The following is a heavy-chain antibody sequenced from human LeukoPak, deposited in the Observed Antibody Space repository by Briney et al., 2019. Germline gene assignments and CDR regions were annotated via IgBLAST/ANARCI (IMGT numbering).Heavy chain of an antibody. D-gene: IGHD4-11*01. Sequence: GGSLRLSCAVSGFTFSSYTMNWVRQAPGKGLEWVSTISTSSSYKYYADSVKGRFTISRDNAKNSLYLQMNSLRAEDTAVYYCARDLEDYNNYGEMAIWGQGTLATVAS. J-gene: IGHJ4*02. CDR3: ARDLEDYNNYGEMAI. V-gene: IGHV3-21*01. CDR1: GFTFSSYT. CDR2: ISTSSSYK.